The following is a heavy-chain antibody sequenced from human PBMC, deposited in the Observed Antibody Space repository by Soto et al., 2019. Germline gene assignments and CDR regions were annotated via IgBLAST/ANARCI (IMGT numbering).Heavy chain of an antibody. CDR3: GREIYSPTWNDPRWFDP. J-gene: IGHJ5*02. CDR1: GYTFTNYG. CDR2: INTDKGKT. D-gene: IGHD1-1*01. V-gene: IGHV1-18*01. Sequence: ASVKVSCKTSGYTFTNYGISWVRQAPGQGLEWMGWINTDKGKTKHSQTFQGRVTMTRDTSTSTAYMELRSLSSEDTAIYFCGREIYSPTWNDPRWFDPWGQGTLVTV.